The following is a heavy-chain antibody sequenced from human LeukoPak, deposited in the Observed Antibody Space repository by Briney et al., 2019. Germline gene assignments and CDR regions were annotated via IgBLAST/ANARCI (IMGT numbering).Heavy chain of an antibody. CDR3: ARLKRFGELLYAYNWFDP. J-gene: IGHJ5*02. CDR2: IYPSDSDT. V-gene: IGHV5-51*01. Sequence: GESLKISCKGSGYRFTSYWIGWVRQMPGKGLEWMGIIYPSDSDTRYSPSFQGQVSISADKSISTAYLQWSSLKASDTAMYYCARLKRFGELLYAYNWFDPWGQGTLVTVSS. D-gene: IGHD3-10*01. CDR1: GYRFTSYW.